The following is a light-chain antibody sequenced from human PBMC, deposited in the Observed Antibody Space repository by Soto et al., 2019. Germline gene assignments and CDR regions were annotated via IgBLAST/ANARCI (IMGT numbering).Light chain of an antibody. CDR2: GAS. CDR3: QHYNNLWG. J-gene: IGKJ4*01. V-gene: IGKV3-15*01. CDR1: QSVRSN. Sequence: EIVMTQSPATLSVSPGERVTLSCRASQSVRSNLAWYQQKPGQVPRVLIYGASTRAIGIPDRFSGSGSGTEFTLTIISLQSEDFAVYYCQHYNNLWGFGGGTKVEIK.